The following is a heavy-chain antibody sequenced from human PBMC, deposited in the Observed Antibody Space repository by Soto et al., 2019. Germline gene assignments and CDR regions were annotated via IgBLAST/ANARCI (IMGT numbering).Heavy chain of an antibody. V-gene: IGHV3-49*04. D-gene: IGHD3-3*01. CDR2: IRSKAYGEIP. Sequence: PGGSLRLSCTVSGSTFRDYAVNWARQAPGKGLEWVGFIRSKAYGEIPEYAASVKGRFTIFRDDSKAIAYLQMNSLKTEDTAVYYRGRSFLSGPDYWGQGTLVTVSS. J-gene: IGHJ4*02. CDR1: GSTFRDYA. CDR3: GRSFLSGPDY.